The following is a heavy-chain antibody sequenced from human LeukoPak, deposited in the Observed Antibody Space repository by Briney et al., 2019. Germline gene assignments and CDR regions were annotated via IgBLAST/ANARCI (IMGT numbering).Heavy chain of an antibody. CDR1: GFIFSNDA. D-gene: IGHD1-1*01. CDR3: VRDPSGSGFAFDS. CDR2: IWFDGSNK. J-gene: IGHJ4*02. V-gene: IGHV3-33*01. Sequence: GRSLRLSCAASGFIFSNDAMHWVRQAPGKGLEWMAFIWFDGSNKHYADSVKGRFTISRDNSEDTLYLQMNSLRAEDTAVYYCVRDPSGSGFAFDSWGQGALVTVSS.